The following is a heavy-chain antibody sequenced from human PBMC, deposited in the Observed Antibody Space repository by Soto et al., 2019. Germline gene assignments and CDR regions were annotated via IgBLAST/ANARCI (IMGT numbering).Heavy chain of an antibody. CDR2: ISYDGSNK. J-gene: IGHJ2*01. D-gene: IGHD4-17*01. CDR1: GFTFSSYG. CDR3: AKEGAYGDYVLGGWYFDL. V-gene: IGHV3-30*18. Sequence: QVQLVESGGGVVQPGRSLRLSCAASGFTFSSYGMHWVRQAPGKGLEWVAVISYDGSNKYYADSVKGRFTISRDNSKNTLYLQMNRLRAEDTAVYYCAKEGAYGDYVLGGWYFDLWGRGTLVTVSS.